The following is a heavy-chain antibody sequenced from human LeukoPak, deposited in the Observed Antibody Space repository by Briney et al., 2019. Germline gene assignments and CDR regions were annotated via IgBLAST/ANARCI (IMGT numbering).Heavy chain of an antibody. Sequence: PGGSLRLSCAASGFXFNSYSMNWVRQAPGEGLEWVSSISSSSGHMYYADAVQGRFTISKDNAKNSLYLQMNSLRAEDTAVYFCAGSHGLSAAASDAFDIWGQGTMVTVSS. CDR3: AGSHGLSAAASDAFDI. V-gene: IGHV3-21*01. CDR1: GFXFNSYS. CDR2: ISSSSGHM. J-gene: IGHJ3*02. D-gene: IGHD6-13*01.